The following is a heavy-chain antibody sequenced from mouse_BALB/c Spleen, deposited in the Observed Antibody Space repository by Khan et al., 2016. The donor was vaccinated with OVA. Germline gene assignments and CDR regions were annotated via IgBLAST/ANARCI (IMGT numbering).Heavy chain of an antibody. J-gene: IGHJ3*01. V-gene: IGHV1-9*01. D-gene: IGHD2-2*01. Sequence: MQLQESGGDLMKPGASVKISCKATGYTFSSYWTEWVKQRPGHGLEWSGQIFPGSVSTTYNEKLKGKATFTADTSSNTAYLQLSSLTTEDSAVYYCARGGYGWFAYWGQGTLVTVSA. CDR1: GYTFSSYW. CDR3: ARGGYGWFAY. CDR2: IFPGSVST.